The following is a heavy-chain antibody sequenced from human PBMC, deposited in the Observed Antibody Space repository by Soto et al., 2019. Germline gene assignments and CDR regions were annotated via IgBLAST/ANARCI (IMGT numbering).Heavy chain of an antibody. V-gene: IGHV1-3*01. CDR2: INAGNGNT. CDR1: GYTFTSYA. J-gene: IGHJ5*02. Sequence: QVQLVQSGAEVKKPGASVKVSCKASGYTFTSYAMHLVRQAPGQRLEWMGWINAGNGNTKYSQKFQGRVTITRDTSASTAYMELSSLRSEDTAVYYCARALSYFVWFDPWGQGTLVTVSS. CDR3: ARALSYFVWFDP. D-gene: IGHD5-18*01.